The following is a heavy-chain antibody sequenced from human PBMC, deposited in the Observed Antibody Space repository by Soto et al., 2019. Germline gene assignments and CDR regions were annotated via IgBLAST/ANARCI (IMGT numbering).Heavy chain of an antibody. Sequence: QVQLVESGGGVVQPGRSLRLSCAASGFTFSSYAMHWGRQAPGKGLEWVAVISYDGSNKYYADSVKGRFTISRDNSKNTPYLQMNSLILEDTAVYYCARPLWRDDYNWGYFDLWGRGTLVTVSS. V-gene: IGHV3-30-3*01. D-gene: IGHD4-4*01. CDR1: GFTFSSYA. CDR2: ISYDGSNK. J-gene: IGHJ2*01. CDR3: ARPLWRDDYNWGYFDL.